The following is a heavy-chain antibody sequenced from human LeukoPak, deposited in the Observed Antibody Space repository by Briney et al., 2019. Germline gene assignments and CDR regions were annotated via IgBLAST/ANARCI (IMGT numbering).Heavy chain of an antibody. J-gene: IGHJ4*02. Sequence: PSETLSLTCTVSGGSTSSGGYYWSWIRQPAGKGLEWIGRIYTSGGTNYNPSLKSRVTISLDTSKNHFSLKLSSVTAADTAVYYCAREGKDFWSGYCDYWGQGTLVTVSS. D-gene: IGHD3-3*01. CDR3: AREGKDFWSGYCDY. V-gene: IGHV4-61*02. CDR2: IYTSGGT. CDR1: GGSTSSGGYY.